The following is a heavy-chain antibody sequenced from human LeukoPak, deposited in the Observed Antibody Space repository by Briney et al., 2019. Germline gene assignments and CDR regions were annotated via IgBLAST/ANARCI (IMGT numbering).Heavy chain of an antibody. Sequence: GGSLRLSCAASGFTFDDYGMSWVRQAPGKGLEWVSGINWNGGSTGYADSVKGRFTISRDNAKNSLYLQMNSLRAEDTALYYCARDSNSGEEAYYYYMDVWGKGTTVTVSS. V-gene: IGHV3-20*04. CDR2: INWNGGST. CDR1: GFTFDDYG. D-gene: IGHD6-25*01. CDR3: ARDSNSGEEAYYYYMDV. J-gene: IGHJ6*03.